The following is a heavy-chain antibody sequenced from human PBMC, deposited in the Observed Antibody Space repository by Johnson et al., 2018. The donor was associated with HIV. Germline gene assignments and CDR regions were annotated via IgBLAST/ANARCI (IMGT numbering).Heavy chain of an antibody. Sequence: VQLVESGGVVVQPGGSLRLSCAASGFTFDDYTMHWVRQAPGKGLEWVSLISWDGGSTYYADSVQGRFTISRDHSKNSLYLQMNSLRTEDTALYYYAKETKSKAFDIWGQGTMVTVSS. CDR3: AKETKSKAFDI. V-gene: IGHV3-43*01. J-gene: IGHJ3*02. CDR2: ISWDGGST. CDR1: GFTFDDYT. D-gene: IGHD1-7*01.